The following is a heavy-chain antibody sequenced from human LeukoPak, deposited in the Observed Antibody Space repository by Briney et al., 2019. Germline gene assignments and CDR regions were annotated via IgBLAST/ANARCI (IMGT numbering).Heavy chain of an antibody. D-gene: IGHD6-19*01. J-gene: IGHJ4*02. V-gene: IGHV3-30*04. CDR1: GFTFSSYA. CDR3: ARAGIAVDYRGFDY. Sequence: PGRSLSLSCAASGFTFSSYAMHWVRPGPGKELEWVAVISYDGSHTYYADSVKGRFNISRDNSKNTLYVQMSSLRGEDTAVYYCARAGIAVDYRGFDYWGQGALVTVSS. CDR2: ISYDGSHT.